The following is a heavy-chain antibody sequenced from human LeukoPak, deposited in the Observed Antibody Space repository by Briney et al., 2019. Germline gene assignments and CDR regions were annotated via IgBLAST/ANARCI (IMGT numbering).Heavy chain of an antibody. CDR1: GFTFSSYW. CDR3: ARDRSSYEYYFDH. CDR2: IHSDGTTT. V-gene: IGHV3-74*01. J-gene: IGHJ4*02. Sequence: PGGSLRLSCAASGFTFSSYWMHWVRQAPGKGLVWVSRIHSDGTTTNYADSVKGRFTISRDNSKNTLYLQMNSLRAEDTAVFYCARDRSSYEYYFDHWGQGTLVTVSS. D-gene: IGHD5-12*01.